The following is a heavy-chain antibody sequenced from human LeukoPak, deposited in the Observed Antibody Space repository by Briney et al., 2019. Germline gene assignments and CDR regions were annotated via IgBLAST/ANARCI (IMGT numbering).Heavy chain of an antibody. J-gene: IGHJ4*02. CDR1: GFSLSTSGVG. Sequence: SGPTLVNPPQTLTLTCTFSGFSLSTSGVGVGWIRQPPGKALEWLALIYWNDDKRYSPSLKSRLTITKDTSKNQVVLTMTNMDPVDTATYYCAHRLYDFWSGYYVFDYWGQGTLVTVSS. V-gene: IGHV2-5*01. D-gene: IGHD3-3*01. CDR3: AHRLYDFWSGYYVFDY. CDR2: IYWNDDK.